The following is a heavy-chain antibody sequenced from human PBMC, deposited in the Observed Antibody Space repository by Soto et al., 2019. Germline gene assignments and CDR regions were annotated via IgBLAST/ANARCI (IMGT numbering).Heavy chain of an antibody. CDR2: ISYDGSNK. V-gene: IGHV3-30*18. CDR3: AKQVSSWTYYYMDV. CDR1: GFTFSSYV. J-gene: IGHJ6*03. D-gene: IGHD6-13*01. Sequence: GGSLRLSCAASGFTFSSYVMHWVRQAPGKGLEWVAVISYDGSNKYYADSVKGRFTISRDNSKNTLYLQMNSLRAEDTAVYYCAKQVSSWTYYYMDVWGKGTTVTVSS.